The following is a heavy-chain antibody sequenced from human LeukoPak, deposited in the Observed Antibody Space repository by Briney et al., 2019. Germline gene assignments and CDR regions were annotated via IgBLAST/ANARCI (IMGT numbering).Heavy chain of an antibody. CDR1: GYTFTGYY. D-gene: IGHD3-10*01. Sequence: ASVKVSCKASGYTFTGYYMHWVRQAPGPGLEWMGWINPNSGGTNYAQKFQGSVTMTRDTSISTAYMELSRLRSDDTAVYYCARVYDSGSFSGVGGQGTLVTVSS. CDR2: INPNSGGT. CDR3: ARVYDSGSFSGV. J-gene: IGHJ4*02. V-gene: IGHV1-2*02.